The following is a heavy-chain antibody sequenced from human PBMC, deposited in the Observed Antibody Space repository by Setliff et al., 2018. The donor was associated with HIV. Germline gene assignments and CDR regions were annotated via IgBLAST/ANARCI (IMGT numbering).Heavy chain of an antibody. CDR2: IYYSGSS. D-gene: IGHD6-19*01. CDR3: ARGYPGIAVAGLSYYYYYYMDV. J-gene: IGHJ6*03. Sequence: KPSETLSLTCDVSTYSISSVHSWSWIRQPPGKGLEWIGYIYYSGSSNHNPSLKSRVTISVDTSKNQFSLKLSSVAAADTAVYYCARGYPGIAVAGLSYYYYYYMDVWGKGTTVTVSS. V-gene: IGHV4-59*11. CDR1: TYSISSVHS.